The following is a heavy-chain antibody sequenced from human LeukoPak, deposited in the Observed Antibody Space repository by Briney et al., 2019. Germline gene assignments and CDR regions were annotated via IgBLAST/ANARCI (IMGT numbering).Heavy chain of an antibody. Sequence: SETLSLTCTVSGYSISSGYYWGWIRQPPGKGLEWIGSIYHSGSTYYNPSLKSRVTISVDTSKNQFSLKLSSVTAADTAVYYCARVLGGYSGYAPFAYWGQGTLVTVSS. V-gene: IGHV4-38-2*02. CDR2: IYHSGST. CDR1: GYSISSGYY. J-gene: IGHJ4*02. CDR3: ARVLGGYSGYAPFAY. D-gene: IGHD5-12*01.